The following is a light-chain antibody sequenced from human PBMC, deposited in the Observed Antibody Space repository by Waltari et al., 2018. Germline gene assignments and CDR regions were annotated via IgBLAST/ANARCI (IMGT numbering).Light chain of an antibody. CDR2: VNNDGTH. Sequence: QLVLTQSPSASASLGASVTLTCILDSGHRYYAIAWHQQHPQQGPRFVMKVNNDGTHGRGDGFPVRFSGSASGPDRYLTSASLQSEDEADYYCQTWGPGIRVFGTGAKVTV. CDR1: SGHRYYA. CDR3: QTWGPGIRV. V-gene: IGLV4-69*01. J-gene: IGLJ1*01.